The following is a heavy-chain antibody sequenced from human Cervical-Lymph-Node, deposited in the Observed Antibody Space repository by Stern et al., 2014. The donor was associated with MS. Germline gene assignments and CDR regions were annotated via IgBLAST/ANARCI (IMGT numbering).Heavy chain of an antibody. CDR1: GFTFNKYA. D-gene: IGHD3-22*01. J-gene: IGHJ6*02. CDR2: ISGSGSSI. V-gene: IGHV3-23*01. CDR3: AKQYFDSSGYSYYYGMDV. Sequence: EVQLLESGGDLVQPGGSLRLSCAASGFTFNKYAMNWVRQAPGKGLEWVSTISGSGSSIYYADSVKSRFTISRDNSENTLYLQMHSLRAEDTAIYYCAKQYFDSSGYSYYYGMDVWGQGTTVTVSS.